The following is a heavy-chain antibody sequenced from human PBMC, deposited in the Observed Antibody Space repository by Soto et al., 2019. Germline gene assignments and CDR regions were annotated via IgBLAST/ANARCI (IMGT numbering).Heavy chain of an antibody. CDR2: ISNDGSNK. CDR3: AKGLGGLVYTFDY. CDR1: GFTFSSYG. V-gene: IGHV3-30*18. Sequence: QVQLVESGGGVVQPGRSLRLSCAASGFTFSSYGMHWVRQAPGKGLEWVTVISNDGSNKYYADSVKGRLTIARDNSKNTLYLQLKSLSAEDTAVYYCAKGLGGLVYTFDYWGQGTLVTVSS. D-gene: IGHD6-19*01. J-gene: IGHJ4*02.